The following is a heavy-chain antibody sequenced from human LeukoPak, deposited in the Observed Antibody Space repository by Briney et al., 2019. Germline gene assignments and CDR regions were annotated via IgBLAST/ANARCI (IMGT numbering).Heavy chain of an antibody. Sequence: SETLSLICNVSGDSVSSGYWSWIRQSPGKGLELMGFIQDSGITDYNPSLNNRLYMSIDISKNQFSLNLRSVPAADTAVYYCAGRGHRYPRDWGQGILVTISS. CDR1: GDSVSSGY. D-gene: IGHD2-2*02. CDR2: IQDSGIT. CDR3: AGRGHRYPRD. J-gene: IGHJ1*01. V-gene: IGHV4-4*09.